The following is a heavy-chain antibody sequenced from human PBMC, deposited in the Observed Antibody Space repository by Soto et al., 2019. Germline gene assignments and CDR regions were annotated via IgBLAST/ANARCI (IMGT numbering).Heavy chain of an antibody. CDR2: IYSGGST. D-gene: IGHD6-6*01. CDR1: GFTVSSNY. Sequence: GGSLRLSCAASGFTVSSNYMSWVRQAPGKGLEWVSVIYSGGSTYYADSVKGRFTISRDNSKNTLYLQMNSLRAEDTAVYYCARDSRRPEPGFYYYYYMDVWGKGTTVTVSS. CDR3: ARDSRRPEPGFYYYYYMDV. J-gene: IGHJ6*03. V-gene: IGHV3-66*01.